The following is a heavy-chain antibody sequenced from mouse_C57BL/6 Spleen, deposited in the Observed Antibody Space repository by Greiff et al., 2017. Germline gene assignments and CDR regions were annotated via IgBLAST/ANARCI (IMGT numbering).Heavy chain of an antibody. J-gene: IGHJ3*01. CDR2: IDPSDSET. V-gene: IGHV1-52*01. CDR1: GYTFTSYW. CDR3: ARWGPLGGFAY. Sequence: VQLQQPGAELVRPGSSVKLSCKASGYTFTSYWMHWVKQRPIQGLEWIGNIDPSDSETHYNQKFKDKATLTVEKSSSTSYMQLSSLTSEDSAVYYCARWGPLGGFAYWGQGTLVTVSA.